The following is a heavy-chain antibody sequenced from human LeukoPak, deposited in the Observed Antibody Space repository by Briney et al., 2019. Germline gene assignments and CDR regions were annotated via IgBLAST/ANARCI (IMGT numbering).Heavy chain of an antibody. V-gene: IGHV4-39*01. Sequence: SETLSLTCTASGGSISSSNYYWGCIRQPPGKGLEWIGSIYYSGSTYYNPSLKSRVTISVDTSKNQFSLKLSPVTAADTALYYCARQNSYQFDYWGQGTLVTVSS. D-gene: IGHD2-2*01. CDR2: IYYSGST. J-gene: IGHJ4*02. CDR1: GGSISSSNYY. CDR3: ARQNSYQFDY.